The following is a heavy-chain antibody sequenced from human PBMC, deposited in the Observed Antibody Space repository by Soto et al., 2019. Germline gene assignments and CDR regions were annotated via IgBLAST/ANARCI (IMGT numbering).Heavy chain of an antibody. CDR2: IYHSGNS. D-gene: IGHD1-20*01. Sequence: SETLSLTCAVSGGSISSSNWWSWVRQPPGKGLEWIGEIYHSGNSNYNPSLKSRVTISMDKSKNHFSLKLSSVTAADTAVYYCARYKSNYYYGMDVWGQGTTVTVSS. CDR1: GGSISSSNW. CDR3: ARYKSNYYYGMDV. J-gene: IGHJ6*02. V-gene: IGHV4-4*02.